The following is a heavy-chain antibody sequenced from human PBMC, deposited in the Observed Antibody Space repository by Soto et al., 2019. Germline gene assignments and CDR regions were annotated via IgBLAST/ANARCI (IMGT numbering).Heavy chain of an antibody. J-gene: IGHJ4*02. CDR2: IGPGDSYT. CDR3: ARQTLGYSDSSGFFDN. Sequence: GESLKISCNGSGYSFTNYWISWVRQLPGKGLEWMGRIGPGDSYTNYSPSFQGHVTISVDKSIGTAYLQWSSLKASDTAMYYCARQTLGYSDSSGFFDNWGQGTLVTVYS. V-gene: IGHV5-10-1*01. CDR1: GYSFTNYW. D-gene: IGHD3-22*01.